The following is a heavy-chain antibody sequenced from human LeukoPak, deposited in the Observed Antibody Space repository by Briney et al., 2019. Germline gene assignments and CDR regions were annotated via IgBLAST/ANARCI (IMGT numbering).Heavy chain of an antibody. D-gene: IGHD3-3*01. V-gene: IGHV4-30-4*01. CDR2: IYYNGIT. CDR1: GGSISRSDHY. J-gene: IGHJ6*02. Sequence: PSETLSLTCSASGGSISRSDHYWSWIRQPPGKGLEWIGNIYYNGITYYNPSLKSRVTMSVDTSQNQFSLKLSSVTAADTAVYYCARDWATYYDFWSGYRPRYGMDVWGQGTTVTVSS. CDR3: ARDWATYYDFWSGYRPRYGMDV.